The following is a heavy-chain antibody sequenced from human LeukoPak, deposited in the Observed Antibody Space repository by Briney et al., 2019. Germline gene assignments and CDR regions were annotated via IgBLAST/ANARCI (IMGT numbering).Heavy chain of an antibody. J-gene: IGHJ4*02. CDR1: GFTFSDHY. Sequence: GGSLRLSCAASGFTFSDHYMDWVRQAPGKGLEWVGRIRNKAHSYTTEYAASVKGRFTISRDDSKSSLYLQMNSLKTEDTAVYYCAGVKIVLGDYWGQGTLVTVSS. D-gene: IGHD2-21*01. CDR2: IRNKAHSYTT. CDR3: AGVKIVLGDY. V-gene: IGHV3-72*01.